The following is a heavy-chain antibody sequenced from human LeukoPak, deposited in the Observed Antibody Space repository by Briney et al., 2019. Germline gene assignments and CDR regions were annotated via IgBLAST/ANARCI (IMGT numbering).Heavy chain of an antibody. D-gene: IGHD4-11*01. Sequence: ASVKVSCKASGGTFSSFAISWVRQAPGQGLEWMGRLNPNYRDTNFAQRFQGRVTMTRDTTITTAFMELDSLRSDDTAIYYCARGAYDYDAFDIWGQGTLVTVSS. CDR1: GGTFSSFA. J-gene: IGHJ3*02. CDR2: LNPNYRDT. CDR3: ARGAYDYDAFDI. V-gene: IGHV1-2*06.